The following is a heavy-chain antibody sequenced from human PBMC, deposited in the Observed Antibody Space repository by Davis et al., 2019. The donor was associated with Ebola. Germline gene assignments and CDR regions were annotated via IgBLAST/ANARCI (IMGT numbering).Heavy chain of an antibody. Sequence: GESLKISCAASGFTFSESWMAWVRQAPGKGLEWLANMLHDGSEKYSAGPVKGRFTISRDNARNSFYLQMNSLRADDTAVYYCAKDHGLGGGSTFDYWGQGTLVTVSS. CDR2: MLHDGSEK. J-gene: IGHJ4*02. CDR1: GFTFSESW. D-gene: IGHD3-16*01. V-gene: IGHV3-7*03. CDR3: AKDHGLGGGSTFDY.